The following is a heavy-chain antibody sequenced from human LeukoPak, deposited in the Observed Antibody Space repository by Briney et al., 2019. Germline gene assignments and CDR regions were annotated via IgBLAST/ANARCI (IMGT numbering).Heavy chain of an antibody. CDR1: GGSISSSSYY. Sequence: SETLSLTCTVSGGSISSSSYYWGWIRQPPGKGLEWIGSINYSGSTYDNPSLKSRVTISVDTSKNQFSLKLSSVTAADTAVYYCARVLAAAGNNWFDPWGQGTLVTVSS. CDR3: ARVLAAAGNNWFDP. CDR2: INYSGST. V-gene: IGHV4-39*07. J-gene: IGHJ5*02. D-gene: IGHD6-13*01.